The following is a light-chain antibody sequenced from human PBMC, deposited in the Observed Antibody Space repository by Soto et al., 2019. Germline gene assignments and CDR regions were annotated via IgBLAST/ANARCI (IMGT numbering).Light chain of an antibody. J-gene: IGKJ1*01. CDR2: DAS. Sequence: DIQMTQSPSTLSASVGDRVTITCRASQSISNRLAWYQQKPGKAPKVLIYDASSLESGVPSRFSVSGSATEFILTISRLQPDDFATDHCQHYGGVWTFGQGTKVEIK. CDR3: QHYGGVWT. V-gene: IGKV1-5*01. CDR1: QSISNR.